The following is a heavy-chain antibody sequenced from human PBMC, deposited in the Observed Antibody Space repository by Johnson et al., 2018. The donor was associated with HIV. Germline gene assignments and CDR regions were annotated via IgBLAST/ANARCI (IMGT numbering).Heavy chain of an antibody. CDR1: GFTVSSNY. CDR3: AREYDAFDI. V-gene: IGHV3-66*02. CDR2: IYSGGST. D-gene: IGHD3-10*01. J-gene: IGHJ3*02. Sequence: VQLVESGGGVVQPGGSLRLSCAASGFTVSSNYMSWVRQAPGEGLEWVSVIYSGGSTYYVDSVKGRFTISRDNSKNTLYLQMNSLRAEDTALYYCAREYDAFDIWGQGTMVTVSS.